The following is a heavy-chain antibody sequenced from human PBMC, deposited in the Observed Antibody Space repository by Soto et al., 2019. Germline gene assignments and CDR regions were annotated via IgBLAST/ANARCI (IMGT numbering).Heavy chain of an antibody. J-gene: IGHJ4*02. CDR3: ARVPSDTAALAY. V-gene: IGHV4-4*02. Sequence: QVQLQESGPGLVKPSGTLSLTCAVSGGSISSSNWWSWVRQPPGKGLEWIGEIYHSGSTNYNPSLESRVTISVDTSKNQFSLKLSSVTAADTAVYYCARVPSDTAALAYWGQGTLVTVSS. D-gene: IGHD5-18*01. CDR2: IYHSGST. CDR1: GGSISSSNW.